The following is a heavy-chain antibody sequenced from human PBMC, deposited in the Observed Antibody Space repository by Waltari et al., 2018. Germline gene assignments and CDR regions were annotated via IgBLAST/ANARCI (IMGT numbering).Heavy chain of an antibody. CDR3: AREPSMVQGVIRYYFDY. CDR1: GGTFSSYA. D-gene: IGHD3-10*01. CDR2: IIPIFGTA. J-gene: IGHJ4*02. V-gene: IGHV1-69*05. Sequence: QVQLVQSGAEVKKPGSSVKVSCKASGGTFSSYAISWVRQAPGQGLEWMGGIIPIFGTANYAQKFQGRVTITTDESTSTAYMELSSLRSEDTAVYYCAREPSMVQGVIRYYFDYWGQGTLVTVSS.